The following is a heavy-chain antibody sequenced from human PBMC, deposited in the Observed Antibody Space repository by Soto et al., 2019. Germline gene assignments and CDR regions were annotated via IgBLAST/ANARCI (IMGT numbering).Heavy chain of an antibody. CDR1: GFTFSSYG. D-gene: IGHD2-2*01. V-gene: IGHV3-30*18. J-gene: IGHJ6*02. Sequence: QVQLVESGGGVVQPGRSLRLSCAASGFTFSSYGMHWVRQAPGKGLEWVAVISYDGSNKYYADSVKGRFTISRDNSKNTLYLQMNSLRAEDTAVYYCAKVLPAFSYYYYGMDVWGQGTTVTVSS. CDR3: AKVLPAFSYYYYGMDV. CDR2: ISYDGSNK.